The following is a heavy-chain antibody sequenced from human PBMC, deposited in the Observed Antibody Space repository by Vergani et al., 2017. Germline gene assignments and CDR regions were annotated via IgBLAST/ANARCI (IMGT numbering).Heavy chain of an antibody. J-gene: IGHJ5*02. D-gene: IGHD6-19*01. CDR3: AREGASSGWYEGGLGWFDP. Sequence: QVQLVQSGAEVKKPGSSVKVSCKASGGTFSSYAISWVRQAPGQGLEWMGGIIPIFGTANYAQKFQGRVTITADESTSTAYMERSSLRSEDTAVYYCAREGASSGWYEGGLGWFDPWGQGTLVTVSS. V-gene: IGHV1-69*01. CDR2: IIPIFGTA. CDR1: GGTFSSYA.